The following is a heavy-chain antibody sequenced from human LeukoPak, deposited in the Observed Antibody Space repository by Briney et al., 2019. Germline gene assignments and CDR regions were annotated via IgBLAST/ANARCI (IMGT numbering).Heavy chain of an antibody. Sequence: GESLKISCKGSGYSFTSYWIGWVRQMPGKGLEWMGIIYPGDSDTRYSPSFQGQVTISADKSISTAYLQWSSLKASDTAMYYCARLGVSCSSTSCYPYYFDYWGQGTLVTVSS. CDR2: IYPGDSDT. CDR1: GYSFTSYW. J-gene: IGHJ4*02. CDR3: ARLGVSCSSTSCYPYYFDY. D-gene: IGHD2-2*01. V-gene: IGHV5-51*01.